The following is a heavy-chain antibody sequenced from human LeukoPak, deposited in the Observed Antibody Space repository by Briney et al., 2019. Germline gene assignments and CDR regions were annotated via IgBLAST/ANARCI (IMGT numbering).Heavy chain of an antibody. CDR3: AKDIGGSYHRFDY. CDR1: GFTFSSYA. J-gene: IGHJ4*02. V-gene: IGHV3-23*01. CDR2: ISGSGGST. Sequence: PGGSLRLSCAASGFTFSSYAMSWFRQAPGKGLKWFSAISGSGGSTYYAGSVKGRFTISRDNSKNTLYLQMNSLRAEDTAVYYCAKDIGGSYHRFDYWGQGTLVTVSS. D-gene: IGHD1-26*01.